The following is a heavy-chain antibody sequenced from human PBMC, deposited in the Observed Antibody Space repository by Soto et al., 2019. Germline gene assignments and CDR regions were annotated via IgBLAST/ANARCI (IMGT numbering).Heavy chain of an antibody. D-gene: IGHD3-9*01. CDR1: GYTFTSYA. V-gene: IGHV1-3*01. CDR3: ARARDLLRYFDWLSPRGDDAFDI. CDR2: INAGNGNT. Sequence: ASVKVSCKASGYTFTSYAMLWVRQAPGQRLEWMGWINAGNGNTKYSQKFQGRVTITRDTSASTAYMDLSSLRSEDTAVYYCARARDLLRYFDWLSPRGDDAFDIWGQGTMVT. J-gene: IGHJ3*02.